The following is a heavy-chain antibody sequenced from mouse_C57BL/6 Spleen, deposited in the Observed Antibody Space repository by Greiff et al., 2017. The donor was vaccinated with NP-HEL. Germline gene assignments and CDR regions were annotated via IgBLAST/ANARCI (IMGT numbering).Heavy chain of an antibody. J-gene: IGHJ4*01. D-gene: IGHD3-2*02. CDR3: ARTAQDYAMDY. Sequence: VQLQQSGPELVKPGASVKISCKASGYAFSSSWMNWVKQRPGKGLEWIGRIYPGDGDTNYNGKFKGKATLTADKSSSTAYMQLSSLTYEDSAVYFCARTAQDYAMDYWGQGTSVTVSS. CDR2: IYPGDGDT. CDR1: GYAFSSSW. V-gene: IGHV1-82*01.